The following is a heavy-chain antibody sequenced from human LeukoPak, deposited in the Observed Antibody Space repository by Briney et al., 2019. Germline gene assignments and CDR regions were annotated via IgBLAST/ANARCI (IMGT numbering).Heavy chain of an antibody. CDR3: ARGPPSSGTAGSYISYFDY. Sequence: PSEALSLTCTVSGGSISSGSYYWTWIRQPPGKGLEWIGEITHSGSTKYNPSLKSRVTISVDTSKNQFSLRLSAVTAADTAVYYCARGPPSSGTAGSYISYFDYWGQGTPVTVSS. J-gene: IGHJ4*02. CDR2: ITHSGST. V-gene: IGHV4-39*07. CDR1: GGSISSGSYY. D-gene: IGHD3-10*01.